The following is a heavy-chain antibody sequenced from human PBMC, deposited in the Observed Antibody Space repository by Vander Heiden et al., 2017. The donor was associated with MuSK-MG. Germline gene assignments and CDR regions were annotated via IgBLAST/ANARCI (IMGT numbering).Heavy chain of an antibody. V-gene: IGHV3-33*01. CDR1: GFTFSSYG. CDR2: IWYDGSNK. J-gene: IGHJ4*02. Sequence: QVQLVESGGGVVQPGRSLRLSCAASGFTFSSYGMHWVRQAPGKGLEWVAVIWYDGSNKYYADSVKGRFTISRDNSKNTLYLQMNSLRAEDTAVYYCAREHEEDYFDYWGQGTLVTVSS. CDR3: AREHEEDYFDY.